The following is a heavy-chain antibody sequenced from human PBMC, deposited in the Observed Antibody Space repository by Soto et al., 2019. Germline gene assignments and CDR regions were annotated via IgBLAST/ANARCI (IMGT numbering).Heavy chain of an antibody. CDR2: INHSGST. CDR1: GGSYSGYY. V-gene: IGHV4-34*01. Sequence: QVQLQQWGAGLLKPSETLSLTCAVYGGSYSGYYWSWIRQPPGKGLEWIGEINHSGSTNYNPSLKSRVTISVDTSKNQFSLKLSSVTAADTAVYYCARDRYGDYLFDYWGQGTLVTVSS. CDR3: ARDRYGDYLFDY. D-gene: IGHD4-17*01. J-gene: IGHJ4*02.